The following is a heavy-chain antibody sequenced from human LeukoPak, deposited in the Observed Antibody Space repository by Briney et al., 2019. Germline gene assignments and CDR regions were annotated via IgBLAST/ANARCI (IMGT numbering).Heavy chain of an antibody. J-gene: IGHJ4*02. CDR1: GGSISSHY. D-gene: IGHD6-13*01. CDR2: IYYSGST. V-gene: IGHV4-59*08. CDR3: ARTGIAAAGGGYFDY. Sequence: SETLSLTCTVSGGSISSHYGRGLRQPPGKGLEWIGYIYYSGSTNYNPSLKSRVTISVDTSKNQFSLKLSSVTAADTAVYYCARTGIAAAGGGYFDYWGQGTLVTVSS.